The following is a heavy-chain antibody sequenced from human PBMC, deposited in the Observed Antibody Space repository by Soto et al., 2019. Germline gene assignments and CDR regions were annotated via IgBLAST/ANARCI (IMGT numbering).Heavy chain of an antibody. CDR3: ARERPTTTCFDY. J-gene: IGHJ4*02. V-gene: IGHV3-23*01. CDR2: ISGSGSGT. D-gene: IGHD1-1*01. CDR1: GFTFSTYS. Sequence: GGSVRLSCVASGFTFSTYSMTWVRQAPGKGLEWVSAISGSGSGTNYAYSVKGRFTVSRDNSKNILYLQMNSRRAEDTAVYYCARERPTTTCFDYWARGTLVPVSS.